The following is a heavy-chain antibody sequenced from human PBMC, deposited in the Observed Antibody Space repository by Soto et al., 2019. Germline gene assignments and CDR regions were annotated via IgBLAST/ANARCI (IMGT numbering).Heavy chain of an antibody. CDR1: GDSISSGRYH. CDR3: ARAAGFVVVTPFMDY. D-gene: IGHD3-3*01. V-gene: IGHV4-39*01. CDR2: IHYTGNT. Sequence: QLHLQESRPRLLKPSETLSLICTVSGDSISSGRYHCGWIRQPPGKGLEFIATIHYTGNTYYNPSLRSRVTIFVDTSKSQFSLRLSSVTAADTAGYYCARAAGFVVVTPFMDYWGQGTLVTVSS. J-gene: IGHJ4*02.